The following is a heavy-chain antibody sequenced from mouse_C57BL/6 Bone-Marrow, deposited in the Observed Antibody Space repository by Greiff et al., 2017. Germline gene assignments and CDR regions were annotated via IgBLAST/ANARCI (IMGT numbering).Heavy chain of an antibody. CDR3: ARPGGYWNMDY. D-gene: IGHD2-3*01. V-gene: IGHV5-17*01. CDR1: GFTFSDSG. CDR2: ISSGSSTI. Sequence: EVKLMESGGGLVKPGGSLKLSCAASGFTFSDSGMHWVRQAPEKGLEWVAYISSGSSTIYYADTVKGRFTISRDNAKNTLFLQMTSLRSEDTAMYYCARPGGYWNMDYWGQGTSVTVSS. J-gene: IGHJ4*01.